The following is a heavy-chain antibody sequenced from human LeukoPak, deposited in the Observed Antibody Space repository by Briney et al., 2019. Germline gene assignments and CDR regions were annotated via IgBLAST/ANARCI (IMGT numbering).Heavy chain of an antibody. J-gene: IGHJ4*02. Sequence: SQTLSLTCTVSGDSISSGRYDWGWIRQPPGKGLEWIGSIYYSGSTYYNPSLKSRVTISVDTSKNQFSLKLSSVTAADTAVYYCATSGWSGELLLYYFDYWGQGTLVTVSS. CDR3: ATSGWSGELLLYYFDY. V-gene: IGHV4-39*01. CDR1: GDSISSGRYD. CDR2: IYYSGST. D-gene: IGHD3-10*01.